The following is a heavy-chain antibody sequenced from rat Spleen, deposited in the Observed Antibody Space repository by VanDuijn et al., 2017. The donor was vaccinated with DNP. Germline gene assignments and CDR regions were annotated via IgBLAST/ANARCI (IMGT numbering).Heavy chain of an antibody. D-gene: IGHD5-1*01. V-gene: IGHV5-7*01. CDR3: ARGSGTYYWYFDF. J-gene: IGHJ1*01. Sequence: EVQLVESGGGLVQPGRSLKLSCAASGFPFSDYFMAWVRQAPNKGLEWVASINSDGRNTYYRDSVKGRFTISRDNAKSTLYLQMNSLRSEDTATYYCARGSGTYYWYFDFWGPGTMVTVSS. CDR2: INSDGRNT. CDR1: GFPFSDYF.